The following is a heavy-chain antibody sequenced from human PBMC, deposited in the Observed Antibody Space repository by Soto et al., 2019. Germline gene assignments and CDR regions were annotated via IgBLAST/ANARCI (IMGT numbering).Heavy chain of an antibody. CDR2: MNPNSGNT. J-gene: IGHJ6*02. V-gene: IGHV1-8*01. CDR3: AREVYGVDFWSGDLYYYYYYGMDV. Sequence: ASVKISCKASGYTFTSYDINWVRQATGQGLEWMGWMNPNSGNTGYAQKFQGRVTMTRNTSISTAYMELSSLRSEDTAVYYCAREVYGVDFWSGDLYYYYYYGMDVWGQGTTVTVSS. D-gene: IGHD3-3*01. CDR1: GYTFTSYD.